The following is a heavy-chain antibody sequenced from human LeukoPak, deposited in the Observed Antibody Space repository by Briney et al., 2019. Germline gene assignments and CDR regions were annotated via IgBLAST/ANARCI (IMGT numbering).Heavy chain of an antibody. D-gene: IGHD6-19*01. CDR3: ARHGVKQWLPCYYYGMDV. V-gene: IGHV4-39*01. CDR1: GGSISSSSYY. J-gene: IGHJ6*02. Sequence: SETLSLTCTVSGGSISSSSYYWGWIRQPPGKGLEWIGSIYYSGSTYYNPSLKSRVTISVDTSKNQFSLKLSSVTAADTAVYYCARHGVKQWLPCYYYGMDVWGQGTTVTVSS. CDR2: IYYSGST.